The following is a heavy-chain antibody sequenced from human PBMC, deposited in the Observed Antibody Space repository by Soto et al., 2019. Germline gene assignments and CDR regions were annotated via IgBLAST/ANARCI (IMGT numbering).Heavy chain of an antibody. CDR2: ISGSGGST. V-gene: IGHV3-23*01. CDR3: AKDMYYYDSSGYYRYQSFDY. CDR1: GFTFSSYA. D-gene: IGHD3-22*01. J-gene: IGHJ4*02. Sequence: VGSLRLSCAASGFTFSSYAMSWVRQAPGKGLEWVSAISGSGGSTYYTDSVKGRFTISRDNSKNTLYLQMNSLRAEDTAVYYCAKDMYYYDSSGYYRYQSFDYWGQGTLVTVSS.